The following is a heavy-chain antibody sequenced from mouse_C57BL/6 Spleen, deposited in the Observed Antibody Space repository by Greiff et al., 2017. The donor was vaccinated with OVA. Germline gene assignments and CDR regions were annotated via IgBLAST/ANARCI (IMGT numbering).Heavy chain of an antibody. CDR2: IYPGSGST. D-gene: IGHD1-1*01. CDR1: GYTFTSYW. V-gene: IGHV1-55*01. J-gene: IGHJ1*03. Sequence: QVQLQQPGAELVKPGASVKMSCKASGYTFTSYWITWVKQRPGQGLEWIGDIYPGSGSTNYNEKFKSKATMTVDTSSSTAYMQLSSLTSEDSAVYYCARSSITTVVATNGDVWGTGTTVTVSA. CDR3: ARSSITTVVATNGDV.